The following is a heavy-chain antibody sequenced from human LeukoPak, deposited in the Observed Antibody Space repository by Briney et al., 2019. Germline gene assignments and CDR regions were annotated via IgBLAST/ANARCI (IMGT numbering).Heavy chain of an antibody. CDR2: ISSNGGST. Sequence: GGSLRLSCSASGFTFSSYAMHWVRQAPGKGLEYVSAISSNGGSTYYADSVKGRFTISRDNSKNTLYLQMSSLRAEDTAAYYCVKGYSGYDFNFDYWGQGTLVTVSS. CDR3: VKGYSGYDFNFDY. J-gene: IGHJ4*02. CDR1: GFTFSSYA. V-gene: IGHV3-64D*06. D-gene: IGHD5-12*01.